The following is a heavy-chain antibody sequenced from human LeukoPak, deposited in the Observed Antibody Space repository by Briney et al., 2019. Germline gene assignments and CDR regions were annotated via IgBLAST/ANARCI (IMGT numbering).Heavy chain of an antibody. CDR3: AREYYYDSSGYLHIYFDY. J-gene: IGHJ4*02. CDR2: IYYSGSA. CDR1: GGSISGYY. V-gene: IGHV4-59*08. Sequence: SETLSLTCTVSGGSISGYYWSWIRQPPGKGLEWIGYIYYSGSANYNPSLKSRVTISVDTSKNQFSLKLSSVTAADTAVYYCAREYYYDSSGYLHIYFDYWGQGTLVTVSS. D-gene: IGHD3-22*01.